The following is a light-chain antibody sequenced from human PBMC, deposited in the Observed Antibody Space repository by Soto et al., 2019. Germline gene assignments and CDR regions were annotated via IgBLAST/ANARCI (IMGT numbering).Light chain of an antibody. J-gene: IGKJ1*01. CDR1: QGSDDT. V-gene: IGKV3-15*01. CDR2: DTS. CDR3: LPDIHTPLT. Sequence: VMSHSPATLSVSPRAGATLSCSARQGSDDTLAWYLHKPGQTPRLLIYDTSTRASGVPARFSGSRSGADFTLTINSLESEDFAVYYCLPDIHTPLTFGQGTKVDIK.